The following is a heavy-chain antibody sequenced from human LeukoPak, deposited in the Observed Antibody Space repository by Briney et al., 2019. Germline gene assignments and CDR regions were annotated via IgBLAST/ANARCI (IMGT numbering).Heavy chain of an antibody. CDR1: GFTFDDYA. CDR2: ISWNSGSI. V-gene: IGHV3-9*01. CDR3: AKGWNYDSSGPFDY. D-gene: IGHD3-22*01. J-gene: IGHJ4*02. Sequence: GGSLRLSCAASGFTFDDYAMHWVRQAPGKGLEWVSGISWNSGSIGCADSVKGRFTISRDNAKNSLYLQMNSLRAEDTALYYCAKGWNYDSSGPFDYWGQGTLVTVSS.